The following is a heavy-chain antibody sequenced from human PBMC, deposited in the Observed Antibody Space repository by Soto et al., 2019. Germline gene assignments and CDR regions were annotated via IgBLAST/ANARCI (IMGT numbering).Heavy chain of an antibody. V-gene: IGHV3-30-3*01. CDR1: GFTFSSYA. CDR2: ISYDGSNK. D-gene: IGHD6-6*01. CDR3: ARDRYSSSRFDY. J-gene: IGHJ4*02. Sequence: GGSLRLSCAASGFTFSSYAMHWVRQAPGKGLEWVAVISYDGSNKYYADSVKGRFTISRDNSKNTLYLQMNSLRAEDTAVYYCARDRYSSSRFDYWGQGTLVTVSS.